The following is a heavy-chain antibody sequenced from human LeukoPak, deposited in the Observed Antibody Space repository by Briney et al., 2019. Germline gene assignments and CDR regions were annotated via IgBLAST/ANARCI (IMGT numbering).Heavy chain of an antibody. CDR3: ARAISPGYDFWSGYYWFDP. CDR2: ISYSGST. CDR1: GGSISSHY. D-gene: IGHD3-3*01. Sequence: SETLSLTCTVSGGSISSHYWSWIRQPPGKRLGWIGYISYSGSTNYNPSLKSRVTISVDTSKNQFSLKLSSVTAADTAVYYCARAISPGYDFWSGYYWFDPWGQGTLVTVSS. V-gene: IGHV4-59*11. J-gene: IGHJ5*02.